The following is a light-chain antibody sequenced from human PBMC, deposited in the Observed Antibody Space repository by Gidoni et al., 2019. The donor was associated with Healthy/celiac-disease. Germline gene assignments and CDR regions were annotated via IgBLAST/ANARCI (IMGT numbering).Light chain of an antibody. J-gene: IGLJ3*02. CDR3: ASWDDSLSGRV. CDR1: SSNIGSNY. CDR2: RNN. Sequence: QSVLTQPPSASGTPGQRATISCSGRSSNIGSNYVYWYQQLPGTAPKLLIYRNNQRPSGVPDRFSGSKSGTSASLAISGLRSEDEADYYCASWDDSLSGRVFGGGTKLTVL. V-gene: IGLV1-47*01.